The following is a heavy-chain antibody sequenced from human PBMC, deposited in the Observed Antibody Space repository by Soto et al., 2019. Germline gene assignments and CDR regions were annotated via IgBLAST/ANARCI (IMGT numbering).Heavy chain of an antibody. D-gene: IGHD6-13*01. Sequence: ASVKVSCKASGYTFTSYGISWVRQAPGQGLEWMGWISAYNGNTNYAQKLQGRVTMTTDTSTSTAYMELRSLRSDDTAVYYCARAGYSSSWYVRGRFFDSWGQGTLVTVSS. CDR1: GYTFTSYG. V-gene: IGHV1-18*01. CDR2: ISAYNGNT. CDR3: ARAGYSSSWYVRGRFFDS. J-gene: IGHJ4*02.